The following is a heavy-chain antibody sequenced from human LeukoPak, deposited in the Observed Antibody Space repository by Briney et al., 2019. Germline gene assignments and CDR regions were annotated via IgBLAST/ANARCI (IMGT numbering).Heavy chain of an antibody. J-gene: IGHJ4*02. CDR1: GFTFDDYA. V-gene: IGHV3-9*01. CDR2: ISWNSGSI. D-gene: IGHD3-10*01. Sequence: GRSLRLSCAASGFTFDDYAMHWVRQAPGKGLEWVSGISWNSGSIGYADSVKGRFTISRDNAKNSLYLQMNSLRAEDTALYYCAKDAASYHYGSGSYYGNWGQGTLVTVSS. CDR3: AKDAASYHYGSGSYYGN.